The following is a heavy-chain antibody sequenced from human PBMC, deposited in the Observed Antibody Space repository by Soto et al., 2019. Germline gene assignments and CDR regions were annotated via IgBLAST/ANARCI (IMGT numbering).Heavy chain of an antibody. CDR3: AREVSGIQAFDY. J-gene: IGHJ4*02. Sequence: QVQLQESGPGLVKPSGTLSLTCAVSGGSISSSDWWNWVRQPPGKGLEWIGEISQSGNTNYNPSLKSRVTISVDKSKKYCSLKLDSVTAADTAVYYCAREVSGIQAFDYWGQGTLVTVSS. D-gene: IGHD1-20*01. V-gene: IGHV4-4*02. CDR2: ISQSGNT. CDR1: GGSISSSDW.